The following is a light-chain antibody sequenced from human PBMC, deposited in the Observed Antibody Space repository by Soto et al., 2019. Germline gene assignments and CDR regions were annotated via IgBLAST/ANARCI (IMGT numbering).Light chain of an antibody. CDR2: TAS. CDR1: QSVSSY. CDR3: QQYGSSLT. V-gene: IGKV3-20*01. J-gene: IGKJ5*01. Sequence: EIVLTQSPVTLSLSPGERATLSCRASQSVSSYLAWYQQRPGQAPRLLIYTASSRATGIPDRFSGSGSGTDFTLTISRLEPEDFAVYYCQQYGSSLTFGQGTRLEIK.